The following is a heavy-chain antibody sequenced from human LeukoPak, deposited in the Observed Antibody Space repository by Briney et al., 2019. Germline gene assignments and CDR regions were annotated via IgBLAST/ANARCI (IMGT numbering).Heavy chain of an antibody. Sequence: PGRSLRLSCAASGFTFSSYGMHWVRQAPGKGLEWVAAIWDDGTIKKYAGSVKGRFTISRDNSKNTLYLQMNSLRAEDTAIYYCARDRERLADYWGQGTLVTVSS. CDR2: IWDDGTIK. CDR3: ARDRERLADY. V-gene: IGHV3-33*01. CDR1: GFTFSSYG. D-gene: IGHD6-19*01. J-gene: IGHJ4*02.